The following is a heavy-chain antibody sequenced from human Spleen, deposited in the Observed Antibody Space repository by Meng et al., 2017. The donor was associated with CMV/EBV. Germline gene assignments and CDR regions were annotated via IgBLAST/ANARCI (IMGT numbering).Heavy chain of an antibody. CDR1: GYSFATSW. V-gene: IGHV5-51*01. J-gene: IGHJ4*02. Sequence: GESLKISCQASGYSFATSWIVWVRQMPGKGLEWMGVIYPGDSDTRYSPSLRGQFTISADTSINTAYLQWSSLKASDTAIYYCARRHLDGSYSAFDFWGQGTLVTVSS. D-gene: IGHD1-26*01. CDR2: IYPGDSDT. CDR3: ARRHLDGSYSAFDF.